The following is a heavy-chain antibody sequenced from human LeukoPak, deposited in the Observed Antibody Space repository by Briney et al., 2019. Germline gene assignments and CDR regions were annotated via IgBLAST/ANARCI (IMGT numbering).Heavy chain of an antibody. Sequence: PGGSLRLSCAASGFTFSSYGMHWVRQAPGKGLEWVAVISYDGSNKYYAGSVKGRFTISRDNSKNTLYLQMNSLRAEDTAVYYCAKGRGDILTGYYYFDYWGQGTLVTVSS. CDR1: GFTFSSYG. V-gene: IGHV3-30*18. CDR3: AKGRGDILTGYYYFDY. CDR2: ISYDGSNK. D-gene: IGHD3-9*01. J-gene: IGHJ4*02.